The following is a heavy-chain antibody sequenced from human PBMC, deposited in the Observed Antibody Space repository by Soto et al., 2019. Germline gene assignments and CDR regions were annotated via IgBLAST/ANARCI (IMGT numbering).Heavy chain of an antibody. Sequence: QVQLVESGGGVVYPGRSLRLSCTASGFRFSSYGVHWVRQAPGKGLEWVAVISYHGVNKYYADSVNGRFTISRDNSKNMVFLQMNSLTVEDTAVYYCGKYSDYGDHRDWFDPWGQGTLVTVSS. CDR3: GKYSDYGDHRDWFDP. D-gene: IGHD4-17*01. J-gene: IGHJ5*02. CDR2: ISYHGVNK. CDR1: GFRFSSYG. V-gene: IGHV3-30*18.